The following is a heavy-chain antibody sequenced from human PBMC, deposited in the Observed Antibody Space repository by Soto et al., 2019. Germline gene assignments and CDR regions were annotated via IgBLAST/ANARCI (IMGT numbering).Heavy chain of an antibody. Sequence: EVQLLESGGGLVQPGGSLRLSCAASGFTFSSYAMSWVRQAPGKELEWVSAISGSGGSTYYADSVKGRFTISRDNSKNTLYLQMNSLRAEDTAVYYCAKDNGGWGIFDYWGQGTLVTVSS. D-gene: IGHD3-16*01. CDR1: GFTFSSYA. J-gene: IGHJ4*02. CDR3: AKDNGGWGIFDY. V-gene: IGHV3-23*01. CDR2: ISGSGGST.